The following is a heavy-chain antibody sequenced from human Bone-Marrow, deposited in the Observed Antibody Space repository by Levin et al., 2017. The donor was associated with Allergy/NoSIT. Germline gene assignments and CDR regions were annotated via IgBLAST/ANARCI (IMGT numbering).Heavy chain of an antibody. D-gene: IGHD3-10*01. CDR2: IFNSGST. Sequence: SETLSLTCTVSGSSISSDDYYWSWIRQPPGKGLEWIGYIFNSGSTFYNSSLKSRVDISADGSKNQFFLRLNSVTAADTAVYYCARESLFESGTYTLGGFDPWGQGILVTVSS. CDR1: GSSISSDDYY. CDR3: ARESLFESGTYTLGGFDP. V-gene: IGHV4-30-4*01. J-gene: IGHJ5*02.